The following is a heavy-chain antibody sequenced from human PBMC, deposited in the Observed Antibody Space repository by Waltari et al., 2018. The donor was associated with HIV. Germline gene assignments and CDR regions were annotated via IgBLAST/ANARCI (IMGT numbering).Heavy chain of an antibody. CDR1: GGSLSGFL. CDR2: IVHDGTT. CDR3: ARLEALLPGVVIVRDV. V-gene: IGHV4-34*02. J-gene: IGHJ4*02. D-gene: IGHD3-3*01. Sequence: VQLEQWGTGLLKPSETLSLTCAVYGGSLSGFLWSWVRQPPGTGLEWIGDIVHDGTTNYNPALKSRATVSITGSKNQFSLELNSMTAADTGVYYCARLEALLPGVVIVRDVWGQGTLVTVSS.